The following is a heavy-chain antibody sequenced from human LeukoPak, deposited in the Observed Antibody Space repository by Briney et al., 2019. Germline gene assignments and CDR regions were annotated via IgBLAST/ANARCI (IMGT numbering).Heavy chain of an antibody. J-gene: IGHJ4*02. D-gene: IGHD1-26*01. CDR2: FIPILGIA. V-gene: IGHV1-69*04. CDR1: GGTFSSYA. CDR3: ARVTGGATSSFDY. Sequence: SVKVSCKASGGTFSSYAISWVRQAPGQGLEWMGRFIPILGIANYAQKFQGRVTITADKSTSTAYMELSSLRSEDTAVYYCARVTGGATSSFDYWGRGTLVTVSS.